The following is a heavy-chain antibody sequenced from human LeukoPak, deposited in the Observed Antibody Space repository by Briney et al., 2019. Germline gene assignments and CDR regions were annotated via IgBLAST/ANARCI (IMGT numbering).Heavy chain of an antibody. CDR3: ARGASSGWYHGIDY. J-gene: IGHJ4*02. D-gene: IGHD6-19*01. Sequence: SETLSLTCTVSGGSISSYYWSWIRQPPEKGLEWIGYIYYSGSTNYNPSLKSRVTISVDTSKNQFSLKLSSVTAADTAVYYCARGASSGWYHGIDYWGQGTLVTVSS. V-gene: IGHV4-59*08. CDR1: GGSISSYY. CDR2: IYYSGST.